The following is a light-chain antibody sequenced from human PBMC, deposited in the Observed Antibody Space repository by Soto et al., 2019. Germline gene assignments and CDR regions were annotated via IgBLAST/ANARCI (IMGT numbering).Light chain of an antibody. V-gene: IGKV3-15*01. J-gene: IGKJ1*01. Sequence: EIEMTQSPATMSVSPGERVTLSCRASQSVSYNLAWYQHRFGQSPRLLIYGASVRATGIPARFSGSGSGTEFTLTISNVQSEDFAVYYCQQYNNSPPRTFGQGTKVDIK. CDR2: GAS. CDR1: QSVSYN. CDR3: QQYNNSPPRT.